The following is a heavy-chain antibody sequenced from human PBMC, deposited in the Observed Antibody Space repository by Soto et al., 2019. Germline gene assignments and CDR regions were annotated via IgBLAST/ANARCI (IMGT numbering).Heavy chain of an antibody. V-gene: IGHV4-59*01. Sequence: SETLSLTCTVSGGSTSSYYWSWIRQPPGKGLEWIGYIYYSGSTNYNPSLKSRVTISVDTSKNQFSLKLSSVTAADTAVYYCARGRDGYNFYFDYWGQGTLVTVSS. CDR2: IYYSGST. CDR3: ARGRDGYNFYFDY. CDR1: GGSTSSYY. J-gene: IGHJ4*02. D-gene: IGHD5-12*01.